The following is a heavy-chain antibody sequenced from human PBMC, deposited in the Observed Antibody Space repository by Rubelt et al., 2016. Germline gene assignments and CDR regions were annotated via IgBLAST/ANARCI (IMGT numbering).Heavy chain of an antibody. V-gene: IGHV4-34*01. CDR2: INHSGST. CDR1: GGSFSGYY. D-gene: IGHD3-10*01. J-gene: IGHJ5*02. Sequence: QVQLQQWGAGLLKPSETLSLTCAVYGGSFSGYYWSWIRQPPGKGLEWIGEINHSGSTNYNPSLKSRVTISVATCKNQFSLKLSSVTAADTAVYYCARGGRYYGSGSYQRHNWFDPWGQGTLVTVSS. CDR3: ARGGRYYGSGSYQRHNWFDP.